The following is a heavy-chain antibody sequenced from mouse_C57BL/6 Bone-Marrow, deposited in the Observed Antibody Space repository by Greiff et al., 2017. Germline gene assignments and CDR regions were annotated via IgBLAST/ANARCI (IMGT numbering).Heavy chain of an antibody. CDR3: ALTGHWYCDD. V-gene: IGHV1-54*01. CDR1: GYAFTNYL. Sequence: QVQLQQSGAELVRPGTSVKVSCKASGYAFTNYLIEWVKQRPGQGLEWIGVINPGSGGTNYNEKFKGKATLTADKSSSTAYMQLSSLTSEDSAVYFCALTGHWYCDDWGTGTTVTVSS. CDR2: INPGSGGT. D-gene: IGHD4-1*01. J-gene: IGHJ1*03.